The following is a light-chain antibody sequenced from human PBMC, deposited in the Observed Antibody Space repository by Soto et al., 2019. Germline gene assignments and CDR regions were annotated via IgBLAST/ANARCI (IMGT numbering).Light chain of an antibody. V-gene: IGLV2-14*01. J-gene: IGLJ3*02. Sequence: QSVLTQPASVSGSPGQSITISCTGSSSDVGYHNYVSWYQHHPGKAPKLLIYEVSNRPSGVSNRSSGSKSRNTASLTISGLQPEDEADYYCSSYTSSTTLVVFGGGTKLTV. CDR2: EVS. CDR3: SSYTSSTTLVV. CDR1: SSDVGYHNY.